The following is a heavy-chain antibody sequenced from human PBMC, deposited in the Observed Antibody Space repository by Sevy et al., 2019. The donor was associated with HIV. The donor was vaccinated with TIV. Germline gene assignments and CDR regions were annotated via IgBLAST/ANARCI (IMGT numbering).Heavy chain of an antibody. CDR1: GFTFSYYT. V-gene: IGHV3-21*03. J-gene: IGHJ4*02. CDR2: ISSGSSYI. CDR3: ARSTDYYDNSGYDS. D-gene: IGHD3-22*01. Sequence: GGSLRLSCAASGFTFSYYTMNWVRQAPGKGLEWVSSISSGSSYIFYADSMKGRFTVSRDNAKNSLFLQTNSLRDEDTALYYCARSTDYYDNSGYDSWGRGTLVTVSS.